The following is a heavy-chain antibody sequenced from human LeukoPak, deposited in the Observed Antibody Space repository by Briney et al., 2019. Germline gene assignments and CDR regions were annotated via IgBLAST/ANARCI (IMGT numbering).Heavy chain of an antibody. Sequence: SQTLSLTCCVSGGSISSGDYYWSWIRQTPGKGLEWIGNIYYSGSTNYNASLKSRIPISLDTSRNQFSLKLPSVTAADTAVYFCARDSALLWFGELDSWGQGTVVTVSS. CDR1: GGSISSGDYY. CDR3: ARDSALLWFGELDS. J-gene: IGHJ4*02. CDR2: IYYSGST. V-gene: IGHV4-30-4*01. D-gene: IGHD3-10*01.